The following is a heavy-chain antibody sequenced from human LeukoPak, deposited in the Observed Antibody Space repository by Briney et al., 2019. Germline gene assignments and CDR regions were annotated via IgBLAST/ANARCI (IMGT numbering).Heavy chain of an antibody. J-gene: IGHJ4*02. CDR1: GGSISSYY. V-gene: IGHV4-4*07. Sequence: KPSETLSLTCTVSGGSISSYYWNWIRQPAGKGLEWIGRIYTSGITNFNPSLQSRVTMALDTSKSQLSLRLTSVTAADTAVYYRARGYYDYIWGSYPAVDYWGQGTLVTVSS. CDR3: ARGYYDYIWGSYPAVDY. CDR2: IYTSGIT. D-gene: IGHD3-16*02.